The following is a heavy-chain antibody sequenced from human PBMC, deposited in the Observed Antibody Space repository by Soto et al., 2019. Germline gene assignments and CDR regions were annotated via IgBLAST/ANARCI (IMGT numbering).Heavy chain of an antibody. J-gene: IGHJ4*02. CDR3: ARDNVGGILDC. CDR1: GGSILNGGHY. V-gene: IGHV4-31*03. CDR2: IFFSGNT. Sequence: SETLSLTCTVSGGSILNGGHYLTWIRQHPGKGLEWIGRIFFSGNTHYNPALKSRLTFSLDTAKNQFSLKLTSVTAADTAIYYCARDNVGGILDCWGTG. D-gene: IGHD2-15*01.